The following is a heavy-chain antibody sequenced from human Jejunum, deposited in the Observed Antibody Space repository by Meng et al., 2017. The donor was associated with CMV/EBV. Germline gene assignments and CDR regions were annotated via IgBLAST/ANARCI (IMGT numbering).Heavy chain of an antibody. V-gene: IGHV3-66*01. CDR2: IYSGGST. D-gene: IGHD6-6*01. J-gene: IGHJ4*02. CDR3: ARDIYSSSLNWGY. Sequence: EVQLVESGGDLVQPGGSLRLSCAVSGFSVSSHYMTWVRQAPGKGLEWVSVIYSGGSTYYADSVKDRFSISRDNTRNTLYLQMNSLRVEDTAVYYCARDIYSSSLNWGYWGQGTLVTVSS. CDR1: GFSVSSHY.